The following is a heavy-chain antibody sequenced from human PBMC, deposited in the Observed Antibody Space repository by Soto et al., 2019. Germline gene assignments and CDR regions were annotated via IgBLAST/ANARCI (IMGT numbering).Heavy chain of an antibody. J-gene: IGHJ5*02. Sequence: SETLSLTCAVYGGSFSGYYWSWIRQPPGKGLEWIGEINHSGSTNYNPSLKSRVTISVDTSKNQFSLKLSSVTAADTAVYYCARVRYTGSWNWFDPWGQGTLVTVSS. V-gene: IGHV4-34*01. D-gene: IGHD1-26*01. CDR3: ARVRYTGSWNWFDP. CDR1: GGSFSGYY. CDR2: INHSGST.